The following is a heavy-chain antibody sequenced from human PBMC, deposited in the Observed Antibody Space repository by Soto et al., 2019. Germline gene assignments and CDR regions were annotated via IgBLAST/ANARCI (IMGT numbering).Heavy chain of an antibody. CDR2: INHSGGT. V-gene: IGHV4-34*01. CDR3: ARLTIGIVPAAIRPYYYYYYIDV. CDR1: GGSFSGYY. D-gene: IGHD2-2*01. Sequence: PSETLSLTCAVYGGSFSGYYWSWIRQPPGKGLEWIGEINHSGGTNYNPSLKSRVTISVDTSKNQFSLKLSSVTAADTAVYYCARLTIGIVPAAIRPYYYYYYIDVWGKGTTVTVSS. J-gene: IGHJ6*03.